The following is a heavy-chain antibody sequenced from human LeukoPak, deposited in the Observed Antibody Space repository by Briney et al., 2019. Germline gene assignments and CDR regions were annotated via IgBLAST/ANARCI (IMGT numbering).Heavy chain of an antibody. CDR1: GGSISSSSYY. CDR2: IYYSGST. V-gene: IGHV4-39*07. D-gene: IGHD3-22*01. J-gene: IGHJ5*02. Sequence: ASETLSLTCTVSGGSISSSSYYWGWIRQPPGKGLEWIGSIYYSGSTYYNPSLKSRVTISVDTSKNQFSLKLSSVTAADTAVYYCARDIVYDSSGYYSWGQGTLVTVSS. CDR3: ARDIVYDSSGYYS.